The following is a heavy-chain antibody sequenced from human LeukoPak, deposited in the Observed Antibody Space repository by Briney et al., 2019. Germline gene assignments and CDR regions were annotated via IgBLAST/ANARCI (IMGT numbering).Heavy chain of an antibody. V-gene: IGHV1-2*02. J-gene: IGHJ5*02. CDR2: TNPNSGGT. CDR3: ARADRLHGGPYLIGP. CDR1: GYSFTDYY. Sequence: ASVKVSCKTSGYSFTDYYMHWVRQAPGQGLEWMGWTNPNSGGTSSAQKFQGRVTMTRDTSITTVYMEVSWLTSDDTAIYYCARADRLHGGPYLIGPWGQGTLVTVSS. D-gene: IGHD2-21*01.